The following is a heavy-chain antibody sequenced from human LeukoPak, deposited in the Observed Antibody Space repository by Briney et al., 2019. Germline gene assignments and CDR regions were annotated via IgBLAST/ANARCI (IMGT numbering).Heavy chain of an antibody. D-gene: IGHD3-10*01. V-gene: IGHV4-34*01. CDR1: GGSFRGYY. CDR3: ASDLNNRLGGY. J-gene: IGHJ4*02. CDR2: ISHTGST. Sequence: SETLSLTCAVYGGSFRGYYWSWIRQPPGKGLEWIGEISHTGSTNYIPSLKSRVTMSVDTSKNQFSLKLNSVTAADTAVYYCASDLNNRLGGYWGQGTLVTVSS.